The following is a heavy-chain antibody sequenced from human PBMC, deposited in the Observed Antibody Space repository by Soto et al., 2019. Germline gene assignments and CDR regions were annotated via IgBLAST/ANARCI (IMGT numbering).Heavy chain of an antibody. CDR1: GFSLSTSGMC. CDR2: IDWDDDK. CDR3: ARIVRGSVAGEYYYYYYGMDV. D-gene: IGHD6-19*01. Sequence: SGPTLVNPTQTLTLTCTFSGFSLSTSGMCVSWIGQPPGKALEWLALIDWDDDKYYSTSLKTRLTISKDTSKNQVVLTMTNMDPVDTATYYCARIVRGSVAGEYYYYYYGMDVWGQGTTVTVSS. J-gene: IGHJ6*02. V-gene: IGHV2-70*01.